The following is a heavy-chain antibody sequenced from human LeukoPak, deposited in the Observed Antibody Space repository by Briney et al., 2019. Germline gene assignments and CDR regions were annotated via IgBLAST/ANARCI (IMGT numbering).Heavy chain of an antibody. CDR2: IYSGGST. V-gene: IGHV3-53*01. J-gene: IGHJ4*02. Sequence: GGSLRLSCAASGFTVSSNYMSWVRQAPGKGLEWVSAIYSGGSTYYADSVKGRFTISRDNSKNTLYLQMNSLRAGDTAVYYCARDLRDSSGSILDYWGQGTLVTVSS. CDR1: GFTVSSNY. CDR3: ARDLRDSSGSILDY. D-gene: IGHD3-22*01.